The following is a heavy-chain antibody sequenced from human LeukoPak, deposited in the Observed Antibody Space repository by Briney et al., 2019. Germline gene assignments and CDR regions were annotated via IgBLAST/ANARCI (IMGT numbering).Heavy chain of an antibody. CDR2: IYYSGST. CDR1: GGSISSSSYY. CDR3: ARDNAGIVGAIPFN. Sequence: PSETLSLTCTVSGGSISSSSYYWGWIRQPPGKGLEWIGSIYYSGSTYYNPSLKSRVTISVDTSKNQFSLKLSSVTAADTAVYYCARDNAGIVGAIPFNWGQGTLVTVSS. D-gene: IGHD1-26*01. J-gene: IGHJ4*02. V-gene: IGHV4-39*07.